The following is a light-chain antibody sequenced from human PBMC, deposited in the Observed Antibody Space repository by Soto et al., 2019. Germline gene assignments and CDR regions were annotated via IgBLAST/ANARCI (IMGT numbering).Light chain of an antibody. CDR2: DDS. V-gene: IGLV3-21*02. J-gene: IGLJ1*01. Sequence: SYELTQPPSVSVAPGQTARITCGGDNIGGDSVHWYQQKPGQAPLLVVYDDSDRPSGIPERFSGFSYGNTATLTISRVEAGDEADYYCQVWDGSSDHYVFGTGTKVTVL. CDR1: NIGGDS. CDR3: QVWDGSSDHYV.